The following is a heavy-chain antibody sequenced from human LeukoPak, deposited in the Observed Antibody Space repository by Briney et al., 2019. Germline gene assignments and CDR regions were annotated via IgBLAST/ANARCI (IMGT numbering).Heavy chain of an antibody. D-gene: IGHD4-23*01. CDR3: ARKVVTAWYYFDY. Sequence: GGSLRLSCAASGFTFSSYAMSWVRQAPGKGLEWVSATSGSGGSTYYADSVKGRFTISRDNSKNTLYLQMNSLRAEDTAVYYCARKVVTAWYYFDYWGQGTLVTVSS. CDR2: TSGSGGST. V-gene: IGHV3-23*01. J-gene: IGHJ4*02. CDR1: GFTFSSYA.